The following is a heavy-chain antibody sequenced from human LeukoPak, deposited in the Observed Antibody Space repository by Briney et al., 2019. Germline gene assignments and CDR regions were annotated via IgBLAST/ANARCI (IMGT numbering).Heavy chain of an antibody. J-gene: IGHJ4*02. V-gene: IGHV3-23*01. D-gene: IGHD6-19*01. CDR1: GFTFSTYW. CDR2: ISGSGGST. CDR3: AVTSSGWSKPYYFDY. Sequence: GGSLRLSCEASGFTFSTYWMSWVRQAPGKGLEWVSAISGSGGSTYYADSVKGRFTISRDNSKNTLYLQMNSLRAEDTAVYYCAVTSSGWSKPYYFDYWGQGTLVTVSS.